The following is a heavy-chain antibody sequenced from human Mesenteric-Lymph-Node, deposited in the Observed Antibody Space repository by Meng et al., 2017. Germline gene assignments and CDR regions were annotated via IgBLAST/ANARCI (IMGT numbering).Heavy chain of an antibody. J-gene: IGHJ5*02. Sequence: QVQLVRSGAEGKKPGASVKVSCKASGYTFTGYYIHWVRQAPGQGLEWMGRINPNTGDTNYAQKFQGRVTMTRDTSISTAYMELSRLRSDDTAVYYCARDLVGGTGFDPWGQGTLVTVSS. V-gene: IGHV1-2*06. CDR1: GYTFTGYY. D-gene: IGHD1-26*01. CDR2: INPNTGDT. CDR3: ARDLVGGTGFDP.